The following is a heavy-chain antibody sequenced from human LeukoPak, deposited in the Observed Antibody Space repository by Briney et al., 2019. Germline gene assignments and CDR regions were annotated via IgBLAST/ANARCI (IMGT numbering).Heavy chain of an antibody. V-gene: IGHV3-33*01. D-gene: IGHD5-18*01. J-gene: IGHJ4*02. CDR3: ARCRTTAMGYFDY. CDR2: IWYDGSNK. Sequence: GGSLRLSCAASGFTFSSYGMHWVRQAPGKGLEWVAVIWYDGSNKYYADSVKGRFTISRDNSKNTLYLQMNSLRAEDTAVYYCARCRTTAMGYFDYWGQGTLVTVSS. CDR1: GFTFSSYG.